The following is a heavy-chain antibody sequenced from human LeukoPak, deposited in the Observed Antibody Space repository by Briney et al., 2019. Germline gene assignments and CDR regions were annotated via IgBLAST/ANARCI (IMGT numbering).Heavy chain of an antibody. CDR3: ARGSKGDYYGSGSYYNSDYYYYYMDV. CDR1: GYTFTSYD. J-gene: IGHJ6*03. CDR2: MNPNSGNT. Sequence: ASVKVSCKASGYTFTSYDINWVRQATGQGLEWMGWMNPNSGNTGYAQKLQGRVTMTRNTSISTAYMELSSLRSEDTAVYYCARGSKGDYYGSGSYYNSDYYYYYMDVWGKGTTVTVSS. D-gene: IGHD3-10*01. V-gene: IGHV1-8*01.